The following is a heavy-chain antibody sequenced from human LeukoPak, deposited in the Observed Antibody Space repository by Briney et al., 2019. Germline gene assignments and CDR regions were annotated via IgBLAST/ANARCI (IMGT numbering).Heavy chain of an antibody. CDR2: IYSGGST. CDR3: AKYKRVHYSSDWY. Sequence: GGSLRLSCAASGFTFSSYNMNWVRQAPGKGLEWVSVIYSGGSTYYADSVKGRFTISRDNSKNTLYLQMNSLRAEDTAVYYCAKYKRVHYSSDWYWGQGTLVTVSS. V-gene: IGHV3-53*01. J-gene: IGHJ4*02. CDR1: GFTFSSYN. D-gene: IGHD6-19*01.